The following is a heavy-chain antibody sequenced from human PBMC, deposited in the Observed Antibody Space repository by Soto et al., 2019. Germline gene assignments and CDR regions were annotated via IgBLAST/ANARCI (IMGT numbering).Heavy chain of an antibody. CDR3: ASILRYFDWLLHRDAFDI. CDR2: IWYDGSNK. Sequence: PGGSLRLSCAASGFTFSSYGMHWVRQAPGKGLEWVAVIWYDGSNKYYADSVKGRFTISRDNSKNTLYLQMNSLRAEDTAVYYCASILRYFDWLLHRDAFDIWGQGTMVTVS. CDR1: GFTFSSYG. V-gene: IGHV3-33*08. J-gene: IGHJ3*02. D-gene: IGHD3-9*01.